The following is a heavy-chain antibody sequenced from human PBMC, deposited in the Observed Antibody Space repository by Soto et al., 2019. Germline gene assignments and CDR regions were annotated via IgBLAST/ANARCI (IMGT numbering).Heavy chain of an antibody. V-gene: IGHV1-8*01. D-gene: IGHD2-15*01. Sequence: ASVKVSCKASGYTFTSYDINWVRQATGQGLEWMGWMNPNSGNTGYAQKFQGRVTITRDTSASTAYMELSSLRSEGRAVYYCARGGYCSGGSSPSAEYFQHWGQGTLVAVSS. CDR2: MNPNSGNT. CDR3: ARGGYCSGGSSPSAEYFQH. CDR1: GYTFTSYD. J-gene: IGHJ1*01.